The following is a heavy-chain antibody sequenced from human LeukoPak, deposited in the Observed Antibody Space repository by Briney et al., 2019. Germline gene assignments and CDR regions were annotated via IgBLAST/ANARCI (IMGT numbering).Heavy chain of an antibody. V-gene: IGHV5-51*01. CDR1: GYSFTSYW. D-gene: IGHD2-21*02. J-gene: IGHJ4*02. Sequence: GLSLNISCKGSGYSFTSYWIGWLRQVPRKRLEWIGIIYPGDSDTRYSPSFQGQVTISADKSISTAYLQWSSLKASDTAMYYCARAYCGGDCYPDYWGQGTLVTVSS. CDR3: ARAYCGGDCYPDY. CDR2: IYPGDSDT.